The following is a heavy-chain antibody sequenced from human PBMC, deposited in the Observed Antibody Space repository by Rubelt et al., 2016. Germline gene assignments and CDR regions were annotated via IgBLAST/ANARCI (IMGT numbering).Heavy chain of an antibody. V-gene: IGHV4-59*08. Sequence: QVQLQESGPGLVKPSETLSLTCAVYGGSFSGYYWSWIRQPPGKGLEWIGYIYYSGSTNYNPSLKSRVTISVDTSKNQISLKLTSVTAADTAVDYCASSWYRFDYWGQGTRVTVSS. CDR3: ASSWYRFDY. CDR2: IYYSGST. D-gene: IGHD6-13*01. J-gene: IGHJ4*02. CDR1: GGSFSGYY.